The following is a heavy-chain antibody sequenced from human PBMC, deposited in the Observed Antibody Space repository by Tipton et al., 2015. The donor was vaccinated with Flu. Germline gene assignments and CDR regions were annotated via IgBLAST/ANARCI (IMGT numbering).Heavy chain of an antibody. D-gene: IGHD3-9*01. J-gene: IGHJ4*02. CDR2: ISAYTDNT. Sequence: QMQLVQSGAEVKKPGASVKVSCKASGYTFTSYGISWVRQAPGQGLEWMGWISAYTDNTNYAQKLQGRVTMTTDTSTSTAYMEQRSLSSDDTAVYYWARALEYYDILTGMNFVYWGQGTLVTVS. CDR3: ARALEYYDILTGMNFVY. V-gene: IGHV1-18*01. CDR1: GYTFTSYG.